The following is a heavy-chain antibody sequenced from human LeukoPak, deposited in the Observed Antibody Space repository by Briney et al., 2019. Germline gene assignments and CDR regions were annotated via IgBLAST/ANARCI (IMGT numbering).Heavy chain of an antibody. CDR1: GFTFSDYW. J-gene: IGHJ4*02. Sequence: GGSLRLSCAASGFTFSDYWMSWVRQAPGKGLEWVANIKADGSDRHYVDSVKGRFTVSRDNSENSLYLQMNSVRVEDTAVYYCLRDYVGHWGQGTLVTVSS. CDR3: LRDYVGH. V-gene: IGHV3-7*01. CDR2: IKADGSDR.